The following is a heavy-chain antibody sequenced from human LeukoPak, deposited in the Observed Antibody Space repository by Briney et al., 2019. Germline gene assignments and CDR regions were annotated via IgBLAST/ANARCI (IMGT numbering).Heavy chain of an antibody. V-gene: IGHV3-48*01. CDR2: ISSSSSTI. J-gene: IGHJ4*02. CDR1: GFTFSNYW. D-gene: IGHD4-23*01. Sequence: GGSLRLSCAASGFTFSNYWMTWVRQAPGKGLEWVSYISSSSSTIYYADSVKGRFTISRDNAKNSLYLQMNSLRAEDTAVYYCARATYGGGVDYWGQGTLVTVSS. CDR3: ARATYGGGVDY.